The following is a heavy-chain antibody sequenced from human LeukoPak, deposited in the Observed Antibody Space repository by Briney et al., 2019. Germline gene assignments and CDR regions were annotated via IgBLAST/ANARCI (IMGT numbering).Heavy chain of an antibody. J-gene: IGHJ4*02. Sequence: GGSLRLSCAASGFTFSHYYMSWIRQAPGKGVEWGSYISSSGSILYYADSVKGRFTISRDNAKNSLYLQMNSLRAEETAVYYCARDSSNSYDYWGQGTLVTVSS. D-gene: IGHD1-1*01. CDR3: ARDSSNSYDY. V-gene: IGHV3-11*04. CDR2: ISSSGSIL. CDR1: GFTFSHYY.